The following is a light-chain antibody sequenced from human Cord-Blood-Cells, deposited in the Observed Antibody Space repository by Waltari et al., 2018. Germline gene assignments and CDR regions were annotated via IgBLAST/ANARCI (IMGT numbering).Light chain of an antibody. CDR3: CSYAGSYTFDVV. CDR2: DVS. V-gene: IGLV2-11*01. J-gene: IGLJ2*01. CDR1: SRDVGGYNY. Sequence: QSALTQPRPVSGSPGQAVTIPCTGTSRDVGGYNYVSRHQQHPGKAPKLMIYDVSQRPSGVPDRFCGSKSGNTASLTISGLQAEDEADYYCCSYAGSYTFDVVFGGGTKLTVL.